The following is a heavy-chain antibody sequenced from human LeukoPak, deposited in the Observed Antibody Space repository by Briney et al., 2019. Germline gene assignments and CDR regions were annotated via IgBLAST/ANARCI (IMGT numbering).Heavy chain of an antibody. CDR1: GFTFSSYG. CDR3: AKDTGRITITVPKDAFDI. CDR2: IRGSGGTT. V-gene: IGHV3-23*01. J-gene: IGHJ3*02. D-gene: IGHD1-20*01. Sequence: PGGSLRLSCTASGFTFSSYGMCWVRQAPGKGPEWVSAIRGSGGTTYYADSVKGRFTISRDNSKNTLYLQMNSLRAEDTAVYYCAKDTGRITITVPKDAFDIWGQGTMVTVSS.